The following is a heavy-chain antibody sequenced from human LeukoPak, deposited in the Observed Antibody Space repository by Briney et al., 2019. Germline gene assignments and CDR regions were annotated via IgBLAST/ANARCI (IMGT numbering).Heavy chain of an antibody. CDR1: GYTLTELS. J-gene: IGHJ4*02. V-gene: IGHV1-24*01. Sequence: ASVKVSCKVSGYTLTELSMHWVRQAPGKGLEWMGGFDPEDGGTIYAQKFQGRVTMTEDTSTDTAYMALSSLRSEDTAVYYCATWYYYGSGSYYKIDYWGQGTLVTVSS. CDR3: ATWYYYGSGSYYKIDY. D-gene: IGHD3-10*01. CDR2: FDPEDGGT.